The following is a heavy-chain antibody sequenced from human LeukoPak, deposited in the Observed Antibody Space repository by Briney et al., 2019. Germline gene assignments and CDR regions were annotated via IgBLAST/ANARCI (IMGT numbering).Heavy chain of an antibody. V-gene: IGHV4-34*01. CDR2: INHSGST. CDR3: ARGWNRGLGLSAMAPNTIAFDI. CDR1: GGSFSGYY. Sequence: SETLSLTCAVYGGSFSGYYWSWIRQPPGKGLEWIGEINHSGSTNYNPSLKSRVTISVDTSKNQFSLKLSSVTAADTAVYYCARGWNRGLGLSAMAPNTIAFDIWGQGTMVTVSS. D-gene: IGHD5-18*01. J-gene: IGHJ3*02.